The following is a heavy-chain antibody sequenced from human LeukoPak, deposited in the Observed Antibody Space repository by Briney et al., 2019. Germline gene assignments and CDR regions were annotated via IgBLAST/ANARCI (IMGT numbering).Heavy chain of an antibody. V-gene: IGHV3-23*01. CDR1: GFTFSSYA. CDR2: ISGSGGST. J-gene: IGHJ6*02. CDR3: AKDGSSGWYSYYYYGMDV. D-gene: IGHD6-19*01. Sequence: PGGSLRLSCAASGFTFSSYAMSWVRQAPGKGLEWVSAISGSGGSTYYADSVKGRFTISRDNSKNTLYLQMNSLRAEDTAVYYCAKDGSSGWYSYYYYGMDVWGQGTTVTVSS.